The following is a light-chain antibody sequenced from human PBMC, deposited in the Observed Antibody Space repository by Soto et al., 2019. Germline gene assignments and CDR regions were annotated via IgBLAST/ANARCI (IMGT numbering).Light chain of an antibody. Sequence: QSVLTQPPSVSAAPGQKVTISCSGSSSNIGGNSVSWYHQFPGTAPKVLIYDNSRRPSGIPDRFSGSKSGTSATLAITGLQTGDEGDYSCGAWDSSLDVYVFGGGTKVTVL. CDR1: SSNIGGNS. CDR3: GAWDSSLDVYV. CDR2: DNS. J-gene: IGLJ1*01. V-gene: IGLV1-51*01.